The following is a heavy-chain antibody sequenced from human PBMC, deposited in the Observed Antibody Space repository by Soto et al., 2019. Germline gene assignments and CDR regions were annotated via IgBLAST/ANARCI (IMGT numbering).Heavy chain of an antibody. CDR2: IYWDDDK. V-gene: IGHV2-5*02. CDR1: GFSLSTSGVG. D-gene: IGHD3-10*01. J-gene: IGHJ3*02. CDR3: AHPFQGGVAFDI. Sequence: QITLKESGPTLVKPTQTLTLTCTFSGFSLSTSGVGVGWIRQPPGKALEWLALIYWDDDKRYSPSLKSRLTIAKDTTKNQVVLTMTNMDPVDTATYYCAHPFQGGVAFDIWGQGTMVTVSS.